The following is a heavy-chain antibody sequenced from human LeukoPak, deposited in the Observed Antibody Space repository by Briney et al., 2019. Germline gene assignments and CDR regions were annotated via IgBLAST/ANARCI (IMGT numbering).Heavy chain of an antibody. D-gene: IGHD2-2*01. CDR3: ARGYCSSTSCYYWFDP. CDR2: IIPIFGTA. V-gene: IGHV1-69*06. CDR1: GGTFSSYA. J-gene: IGHJ5*02. Sequence: SVKVSCKASGGTFSSYAISWVRQAPGQGLEWMGGIIPIFGTANYAQKFQGRVTITADKSTSTAHMELSSLRSEDTAVYYCARGYCSSTSCYYWFDPWGQGTLVTVSS.